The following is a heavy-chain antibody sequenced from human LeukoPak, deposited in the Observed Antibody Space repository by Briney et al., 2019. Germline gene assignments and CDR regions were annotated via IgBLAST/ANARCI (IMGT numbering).Heavy chain of an antibody. D-gene: IGHD6-19*01. CDR1: GFTFTNYW. J-gene: IGHJ4*02. Sequence: GGSLRLSCAASGFTFTNYWMNWVRQAPGKGLEWVANIKQDGSEKYYVDSVKGRFTISRDNAKNSLYLQMNSLRAEDTAVYYCASKQWLVSDFDYWGQGTLVTVSS. CDR3: ASKQWLVSDFDY. CDR2: IKQDGSEK. V-gene: IGHV3-7*01.